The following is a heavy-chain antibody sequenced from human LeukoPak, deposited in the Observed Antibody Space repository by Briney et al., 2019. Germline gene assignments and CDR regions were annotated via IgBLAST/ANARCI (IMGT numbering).Heavy chain of an antibody. V-gene: IGHV1-18*04. Sequence: GASVKVSCKASGYTFTGYYMHWVRQAPGQGLEWMGWISVYNGDTKHAQKLQGRVTMTTDTSTTTAYMELRSLRSDDTAVYYCAREGYFGSGIDYFYGMDVWGQGTKVTVSS. CDR3: AREGYFGSGIDYFYGMDV. D-gene: IGHD3-10*01. CDR1: GYTFTGYY. CDR2: ISVYNGDT. J-gene: IGHJ6*02.